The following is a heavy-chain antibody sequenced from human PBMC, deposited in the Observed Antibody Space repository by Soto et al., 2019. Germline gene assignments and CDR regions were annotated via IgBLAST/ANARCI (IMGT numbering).Heavy chain of an antibody. J-gene: IGHJ4*02. V-gene: IGHV3-7*01. D-gene: IGHD3-16*01. CDR2: IKQDGSEK. CDR1: GFPFSNYW. Sequence: EVQLVESGGGLVQPGGSLRLSCVASGFPFSNYWMSWVRQAPGKGLEWVANIKQDGSEKYYVDSVKGRFTISRDNTKNSLYLQMESLRAGDAGVYYCARDRGGLGYWGQGTLVTVSS. CDR3: ARDRGGLGY.